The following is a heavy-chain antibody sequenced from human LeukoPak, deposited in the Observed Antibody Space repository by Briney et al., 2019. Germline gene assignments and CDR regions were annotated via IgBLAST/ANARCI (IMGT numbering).Heavy chain of an antibody. CDR2: ISSSSSTI. J-gene: IGHJ6*02. Sequence: GGSLRLSCAASGFTFSSYSMNWVRQAPGKGLEWVSYISSSSSTIYYADSVKGRFTISRDNAKNSLYLQMNSLRAEDTAVYYCARGGGIAVARPYYYYYYGMDVWGQGTTVTVSS. V-gene: IGHV3-48*04. CDR1: GFTFSSYS. D-gene: IGHD6-19*01. CDR3: ARGGGIAVARPYYYYYYGMDV.